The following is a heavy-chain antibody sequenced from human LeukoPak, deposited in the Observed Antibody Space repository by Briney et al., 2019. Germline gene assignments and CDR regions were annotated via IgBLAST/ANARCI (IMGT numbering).Heavy chain of an antibody. J-gene: IGHJ5*02. CDR2: INPNRGDT. V-gene: IGHV1-2*02. CDR3: ARWVGYSXWFDP. D-gene: IGHD2-15*01. CDR1: GYTFTGYY. Sequence: ASVKVSCKASGYTFTGYYVLWVRQAPGQGLEWMGWINPNRGDTNYAQKFQGRVTMTRDTSISTAYMELSGLKSDDTAVYYCARWVGYSXWFDPXGQGTLVTVSX.